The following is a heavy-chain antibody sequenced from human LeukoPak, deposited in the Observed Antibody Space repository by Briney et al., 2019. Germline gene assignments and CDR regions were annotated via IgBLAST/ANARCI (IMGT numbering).Heavy chain of an antibody. D-gene: IGHD3-10*01. CDR2: IYHSGST. CDR1: GGSISSSNW. CDR3: ASYGSGSYYYGMDV. Sequence: SETLSLTCAVSGGSISSSNWWSWVRQPPGKGLEWIGEIYHSGSTNYNPSLKSRVTISVDKSKNQFSLKLSSVTAADTAVYYCASYGSGSYYYGMDVWGKGTTVTVSS. V-gene: IGHV4-4*02. J-gene: IGHJ6*04.